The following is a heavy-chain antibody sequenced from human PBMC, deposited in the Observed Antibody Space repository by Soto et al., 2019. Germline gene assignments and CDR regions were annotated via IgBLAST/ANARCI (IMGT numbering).Heavy chain of an antibody. V-gene: IGHV1-69*13. D-gene: IGHD4-4*01. CDR2: IIPIFGTA. CDR3: AIPAGRTVTSTPFDY. J-gene: IGHJ4*02. CDR1: GGTFSSYA. Sequence: SVKVPCKASGGTFSSYAISSVRQAPGQGLEWMGGIIPIFGTANYAQKFQGRVTITADESTSTAYMELSSLRSEDTAVYYCAIPAGRTVTSTPFDYWRQGTLVTVSS.